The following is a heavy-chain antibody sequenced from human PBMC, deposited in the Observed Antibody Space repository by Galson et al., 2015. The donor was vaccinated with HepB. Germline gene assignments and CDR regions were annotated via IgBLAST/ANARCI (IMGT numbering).Heavy chain of an antibody. CDR3: ARESGSAPPAAFDN. CDR2: IWADGTKQ. Sequence: SLRLSCAASGFIFSRHGFHWVRQAPGKGLEWVALIWADGTKQLYGDSEKGRFTIPRDTSKNTVYLQMNSLRADDTAVYYCARESGSAPPAAFDNRGQGALVTVS. J-gene: IGHJ4*02. CDR1: GFIFSRHG. D-gene: IGHD6-19*01. V-gene: IGHV3-33*01.